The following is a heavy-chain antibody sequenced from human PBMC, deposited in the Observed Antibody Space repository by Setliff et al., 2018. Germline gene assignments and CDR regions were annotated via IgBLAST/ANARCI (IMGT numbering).Heavy chain of an antibody. CDR3: ARDGATIQKPLNDLYYYYYMDV. J-gene: IGHJ6*03. D-gene: IGHD5-12*01. CDR2: ISYDGSSK. CDR1: GFTFRSYA. Sequence: GGSLRLSCGASGFTFRSYAMHWVRQAPGKGLEWVAIISYDGSSKYYADSVKGRSTISRDNSKNTLYVQMDSLRPEDTAVYYCARDGATIQKPLNDLYYYYYMDVWGKGTTVTVSS. V-gene: IGHV3-30*04.